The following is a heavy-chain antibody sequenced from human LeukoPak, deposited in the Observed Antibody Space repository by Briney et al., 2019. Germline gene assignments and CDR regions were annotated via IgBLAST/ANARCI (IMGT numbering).Heavy chain of an antibody. CDR1: GFTFGDYA. CDR3: ARDGPISCSDY. CDR2: ISGSGGST. J-gene: IGHJ4*02. Sequence: GGSLRLSCTASGFTFGDYAMSWFRQAPGKGLEWVSAISGSGGSTYYADSVKGRFTISRDNAKNSLYLQMNSLRAEDTAVYYCARDGPISCSDYWGQGTLVTVSS. D-gene: IGHD2-2*01. V-gene: IGHV3-23*01.